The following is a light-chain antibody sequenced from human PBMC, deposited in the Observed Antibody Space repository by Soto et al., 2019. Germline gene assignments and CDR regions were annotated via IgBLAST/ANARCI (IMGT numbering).Light chain of an antibody. CDR3: QKYNIAPWT. Sequence: DIQMTQSPSSLSAYVGDRVTITCRASQAISNYLAWYQQKPGKVPKLLIYAASTLQSGVPSRFSGSGSGTDLTLTISILQPEDVATYYCQKYNIAPWTFGQGTKVEIK. CDR1: QAISNY. CDR2: AAS. V-gene: IGKV1-27*01. J-gene: IGKJ1*01.